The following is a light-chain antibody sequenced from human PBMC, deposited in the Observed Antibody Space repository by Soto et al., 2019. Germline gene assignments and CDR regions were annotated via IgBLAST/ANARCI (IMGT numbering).Light chain of an antibody. V-gene: IGKV3-15*01. Sequence: DIVMTQSPATLSVSPGERATISCRASQSVSSNLAWYQQKPGQAPRLLIYGASTMASGIPARFSGGGSGTEFTLTISSLQPEDFAAYYCQQNNNCPKLTFGGGTKVEIK. CDR3: QQNNNCPKLT. CDR2: GAS. J-gene: IGKJ4*01. CDR1: QSVSSN.